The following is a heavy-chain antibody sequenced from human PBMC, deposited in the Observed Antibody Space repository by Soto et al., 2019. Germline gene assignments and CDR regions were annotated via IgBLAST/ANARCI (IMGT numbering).Heavy chain of an antibody. D-gene: IGHD3-3*01. CDR2: INPSGGST. J-gene: IGHJ6*04. CDR3: ARVIYRRFLEWSTNYYGMDV. CDR1: GYTFTSYY. V-gene: IGHV1-46*01. Sequence: GASVKVSCKASGYTFTSYYMHWVRQAPGQGLEWMGIINPSGGSTSYAQKFQGRVTMTRDTSTSTVYMELSSLRSEDTAVYYCARVIYRRFLEWSTNYYGMDVWGKGTTVTVSS.